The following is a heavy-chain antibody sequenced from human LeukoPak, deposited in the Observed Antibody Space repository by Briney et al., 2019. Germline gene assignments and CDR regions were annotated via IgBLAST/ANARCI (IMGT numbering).Heavy chain of an antibody. CDR2: IRQDGSEK. D-gene: IGHD3-10*01. CDR1: GFTFSNYW. J-gene: IGHJ4*02. CDR3: ARSGSGSYFLDY. Sequence: PGGSLRLSCAASGFTFSNYWMTWFRQTPGKGLEWVGNIRQDGSEKYYVDSVKGRFTISRDNAKNSLYLQMNSLRAEDTAVYYCARSGSGSYFLDYWGQGTLVTVSS. V-gene: IGHV3-7*03.